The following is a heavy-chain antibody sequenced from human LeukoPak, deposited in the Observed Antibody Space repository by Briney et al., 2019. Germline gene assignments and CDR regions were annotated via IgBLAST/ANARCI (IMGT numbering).Heavy chain of an antibody. CDR3: ARLKIDGTHFDY. V-gene: IGHV3-7*03. CDR2: INSDGSEG. J-gene: IGHJ4*02. Sequence: GGSLRLSCAVSGFTFSGFWMSWSRQAPGEGLEWVASINSDGSEGYYADVVKGRFTISRDNAKNSLYLQINSLRAEDTAVYYCARLKIDGTHFDYWSQGTLVTVSS. D-gene: IGHD3-9*01. CDR1: GFTFSGFW.